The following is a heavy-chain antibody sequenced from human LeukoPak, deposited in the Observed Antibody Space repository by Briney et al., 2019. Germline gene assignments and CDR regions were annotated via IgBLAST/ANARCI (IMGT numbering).Heavy chain of an antibody. CDR2: ISTYNTNT. V-gene: IGHV1-18*01. D-gene: IGHD3-22*01. Sequence: ASVKVSCKASGYTFTSYGLTWVRQAPGQGLEWMGWISTYNTNTYYAQGLQGRVSMTTDTSTSTVYMELRSLRSDDTAVYYCARTYDSSGYSPDYWGQGTLVTVSS. CDR1: GYTFTSYG. J-gene: IGHJ4*02. CDR3: ARTYDSSGYSPDY.